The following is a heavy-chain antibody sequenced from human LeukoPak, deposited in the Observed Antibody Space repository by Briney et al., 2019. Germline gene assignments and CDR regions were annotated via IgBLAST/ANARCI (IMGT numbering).Heavy chain of an antibody. J-gene: IGHJ4*02. CDR3: ARDGDLLEPPY. V-gene: IGHV3-21*01. CDR2: ISSSSSYI. CDR1: GFTFSTYS. D-gene: IGHD1-1*01. Sequence: GGSLRLSCAASGFTFSTYSMNWVRQAPGKGLEWVTSISSSSSYIYYADSVKGRFTISRDNAKNSLYLQMNSLRAEDTAVYYCARDGDLLEPPYWGQGTLVTVSS.